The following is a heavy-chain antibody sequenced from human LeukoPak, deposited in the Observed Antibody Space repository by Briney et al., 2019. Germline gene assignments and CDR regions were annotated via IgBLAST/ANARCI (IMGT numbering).Heavy chain of an antibody. CDR1: GFSLRSSE. CDR2: INSADNVQ. J-gene: IGHJ5*02. D-gene: IGHD2-8*01. V-gene: IGHV3-48*03. Sequence: GGSLRLSCAASGFSLRSSEMNWVRQAPGKGPEWVAHINSADNVQYYTDSVRGRFTMSRDNAKDLLYLQMNSLRAEDTAVYYCARDTVNGPFVISLDLWGQGVLVTVSS. CDR3: ARDTVNGPFVISLDL.